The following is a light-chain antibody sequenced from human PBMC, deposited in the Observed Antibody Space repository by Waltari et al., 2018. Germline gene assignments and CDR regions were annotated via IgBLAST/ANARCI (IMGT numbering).Light chain of an antibody. Sequence: EVVLTQSPDMLSLSPGERATLSCRASQSVTTNLAWYQQQPGQPPRLRIYGAATRATGIPARFSGSGSGTDFTLTISSLQSEDFGVYYCQQYDNWPPYTFGQGTKLEMK. V-gene: IGKV3-15*01. CDR3: QQYDNWPPYT. CDR2: GAA. J-gene: IGKJ2*01. CDR1: QSVTTN.